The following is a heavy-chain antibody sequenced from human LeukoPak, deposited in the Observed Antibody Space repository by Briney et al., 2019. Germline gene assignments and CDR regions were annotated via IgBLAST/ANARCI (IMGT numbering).Heavy chain of an antibody. CDR2: ISYDGNAK. CDR3: ARSPLDGYNYLDY. D-gene: IGHD5-24*01. CDR1: GFTFSTNV. V-gene: IGHV3-30*04. J-gene: IGHJ4*02. Sequence: GGSLRLSCAASGFTFSTNVMHWVRQAPGKGLEWVAVISYDGNAKYYADSVKGRFTISRDNPKNTLYLQMNSLRPEDTAVYYCARSPLDGYNYLDYWGQGTLVTVSS.